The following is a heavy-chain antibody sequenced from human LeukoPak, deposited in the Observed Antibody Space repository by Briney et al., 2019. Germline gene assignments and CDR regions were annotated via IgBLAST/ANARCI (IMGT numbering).Heavy chain of an antibody. CDR1: GSTLTGYG. Sequence: GGSLRLFCAASGSTLTGYGMHWVRQAPGKGLEWVAVIWYDGNNKYYVDSVRGRFTISRDTSKNTLYLQMNSLRGEDTAIYYCARDGLASIGLDMWGQGTVVTVSS. J-gene: IGHJ3*02. D-gene: IGHD6-13*01. V-gene: IGHV3-33*01. CDR2: IWYDGNNK. CDR3: ARDGLASIGLDM.